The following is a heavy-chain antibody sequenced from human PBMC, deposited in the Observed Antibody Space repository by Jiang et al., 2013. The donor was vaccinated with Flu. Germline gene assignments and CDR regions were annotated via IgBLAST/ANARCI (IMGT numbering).Heavy chain of an antibody. D-gene: IGHD6-13*01. CDR2: IYWDDDK. J-gene: IGHJ5*02. CDR1: GFSFSTSGMS. Sequence: TLTLTCTFSGFSFSTSGMSVGWIRQPPGKALEWLALIYWDDDKRYSPSLRSRLTITKDTSKNQVVLRMSNMDPVDTATYYCVYTLEQQLVLGGISWFDPWGQGTLVTVSS. CDR3: VYTLEQQLVLGGISWFDP. V-gene: IGHV2-5*02.